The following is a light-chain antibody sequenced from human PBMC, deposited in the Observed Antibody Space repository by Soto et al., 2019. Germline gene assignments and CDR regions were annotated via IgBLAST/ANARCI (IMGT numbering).Light chain of an antibody. Sequence: DIQMTQSPSTLPASVGDRVTITCRASQSISNWLAWYQQKPGKAPKLLIYDASSLESGVPSRFSGSGSGTEFTLTISSLQPDDFATYYCQQYNSYSITFGLGTRLEIK. CDR1: QSISNW. CDR2: DAS. CDR3: QQYNSYSIT. J-gene: IGKJ5*01. V-gene: IGKV1-5*01.